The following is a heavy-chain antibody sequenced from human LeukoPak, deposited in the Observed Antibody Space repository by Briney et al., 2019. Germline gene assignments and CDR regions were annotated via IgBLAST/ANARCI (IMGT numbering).Heavy chain of an antibody. D-gene: IGHD3-22*01. CDR2: IYYSGST. CDR1: DGSISSSSYY. Sequence: SETLSLTCTVSDGSISSSSYYWGWIRQPPGKGLEWIGSIYYSGSTNYNPSLRNRVTLFVDTSKNQFSLKLTSLTAADTAVYYCARDGVFHDSDGYSFDYWGQGTLVTVSS. CDR3: ARDGVFHDSDGYSFDY. J-gene: IGHJ4*02. V-gene: IGHV4-39*02.